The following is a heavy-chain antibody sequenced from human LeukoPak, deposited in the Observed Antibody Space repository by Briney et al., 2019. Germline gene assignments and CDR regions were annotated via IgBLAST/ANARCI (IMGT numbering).Heavy chain of an antibody. V-gene: IGHV4-38-2*01. CDR1: GYSISSHYF. D-gene: IGHD1-26*01. CDR3: ARVKVGTTSGFDS. Sequence: SETLSLTCAVSGYSISSHYFWGWIRQPPGKGLEWIGSIDHSGTIYYNPSLKSRVTISVDTSKNQLSLKLSSVTASDTAVYYCARVKVGTTSGFDSWGQGTLVTVSS. CDR2: IDHSGTI. J-gene: IGHJ4*02.